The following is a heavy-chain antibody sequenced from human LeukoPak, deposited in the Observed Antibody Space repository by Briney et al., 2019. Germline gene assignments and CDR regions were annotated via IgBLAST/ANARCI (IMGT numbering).Heavy chain of an antibody. CDR1: EFTFSSYW. CDR2: IKQDGSEK. Sequence: GGSLRLSCAASEFTFSSYWMSWVRQAPGKGLEWVANIKQDGSEKYYVDSVKGRFTISRDNAKNSLYLQMNSLRAEDTAVYYCARGPYSNYVPGWFDYWGQGTLVTVSS. D-gene: IGHD4-11*01. CDR3: ARGPYSNYVPGWFDY. V-gene: IGHV3-7*03. J-gene: IGHJ4*02.